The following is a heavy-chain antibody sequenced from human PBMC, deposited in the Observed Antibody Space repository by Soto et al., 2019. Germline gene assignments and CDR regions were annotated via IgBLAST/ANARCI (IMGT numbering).Heavy chain of an antibody. CDR3: AKNAHSSGYYEFDY. D-gene: IGHD3-22*01. CDR2: ISYDGSNK. CDR1: GFTFSSYG. J-gene: IGHJ4*02. V-gene: IGHV3-30*18. Sequence: GGSLRLSCAASGFTFSSYGMHWVRQAPGKGLEWVAVISYDGSNKYFVDSVKGRFTISRDNSKNTLYLQMNSLRAEDTAVYYCAKNAHSSGYYEFDYWGQGTLVTVSS.